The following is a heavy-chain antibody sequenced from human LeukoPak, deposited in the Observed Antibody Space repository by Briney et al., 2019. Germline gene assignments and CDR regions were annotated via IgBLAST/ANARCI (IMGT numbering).Heavy chain of an antibody. CDR3: AKDRGYSGSGWFDP. J-gene: IGHJ5*02. D-gene: IGHD5-18*01. CDR1: GFTFNNFG. Sequence: GGSLRLSCEASGFTFNNFGMRWVRQAPGKGLEWVAFIRYDGSNKYYADSVKGRFTISRDNSKNTLYLQMNSLRAEDTAVYYCAKDRGYSGSGWFDPWGQGTLVTVSS. V-gene: IGHV3-30*02. CDR2: IRYDGSNK.